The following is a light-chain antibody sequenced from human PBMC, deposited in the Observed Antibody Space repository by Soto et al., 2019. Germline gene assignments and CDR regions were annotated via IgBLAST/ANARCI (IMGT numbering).Light chain of an antibody. CDR2: AAS. Sequence: EIPMTQSPASLSASVGDRVTIAGRTSQTISDYLNWYKHKPGKAPKLLISAASSLQSGVPSRFSGSGSGTDFTLPISSLQPEDFATYCCQQSYSTLTFGPGTKVDIK. V-gene: IGKV1-39*01. J-gene: IGKJ3*01. CDR3: QQSYSTLT. CDR1: QTISDY.